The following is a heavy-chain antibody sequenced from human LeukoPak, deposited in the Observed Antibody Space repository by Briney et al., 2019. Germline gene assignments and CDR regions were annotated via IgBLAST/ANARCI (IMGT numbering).Heavy chain of an antibody. J-gene: IGHJ5*02. CDR1: GYTFTSYG. CDR3: AREGGSGYCSGGSCPNWFDP. CDR2: INPNSGGT. Sequence: ASVKVSCKASGYTFTSYGISWVRQAPGQGLEWMGWINPNSGGTNYAQKFQGRVTMTRDTSISTAYMELGRLRSDDTAVYYCAREGGSGYCSGGSCPNWFDPWGQGTLVTVSS. D-gene: IGHD2-15*01. V-gene: IGHV1-2*02.